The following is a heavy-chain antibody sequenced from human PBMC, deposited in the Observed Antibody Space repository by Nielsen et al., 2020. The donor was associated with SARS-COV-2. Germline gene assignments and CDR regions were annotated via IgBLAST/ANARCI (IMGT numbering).Heavy chain of an antibody. J-gene: IGHJ3*02. D-gene: IGHD2-21*01. CDR1: GFTFSSYN. V-gene: IGHV3-48*01. Sequence: GESLKTSCAASGFTFSSYNMNWVRQAPGKGLEWVSYISSSRSTIYYADSVKGRFTISRDNAKNSLYLQMNSLRAEDTAVYYCARELYNVVPQAFDIWGQGTMVTVSS. CDR3: ARELYNVVPQAFDI. CDR2: ISSSRSTI.